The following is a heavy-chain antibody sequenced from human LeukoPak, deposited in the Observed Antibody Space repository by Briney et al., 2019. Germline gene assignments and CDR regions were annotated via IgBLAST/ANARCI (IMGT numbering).Heavy chain of an antibody. CDR2: ISLAGRT. D-gene: IGHD1-26*01. Sequence: SETLSLTCGVSGGSITTTNFWSWVRQPPGGGLEWIGEISLAGRTRYNPSLESRVTISIDKSKNHLYLNLDSVTAADTAVYYCSRESGPFCPFGHWGQGALVAVTS. CDR1: GGSITTTNF. CDR3: SRESGPFCPFGH. V-gene: IGHV4-4*02. J-gene: IGHJ4*02.